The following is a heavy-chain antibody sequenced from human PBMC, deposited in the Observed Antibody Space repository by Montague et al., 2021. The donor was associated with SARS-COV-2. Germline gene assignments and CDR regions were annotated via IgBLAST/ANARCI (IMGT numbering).Heavy chain of an antibody. Sequence: SLRLSCAASGFYFSYAMHWVRQAPGKGLEWVALISNDGSDKHYADSVKGRFTISKDNSKNTLYLQMNSLRVEDTAVYYCARDCRSSSCTNWGYWGQGTLVTVSS. V-gene: IGHV3-30*04. CDR2: ISNDGSDK. D-gene: IGHD2-2*01. J-gene: IGHJ4*02. CDR1: GFYFSYA. CDR3: ARDCRSSSCTNWGY.